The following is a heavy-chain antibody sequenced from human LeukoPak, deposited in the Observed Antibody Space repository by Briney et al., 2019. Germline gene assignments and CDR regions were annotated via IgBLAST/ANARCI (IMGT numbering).Heavy chain of an antibody. CDR1: GFTFSSYG. CDR2: ISYDGSNK. CDR3: AKDAIGQYRTYYFDH. Sequence: PGGSLRLSCAASGFTFSSYGMHWVRQAPGKGLEWVAVISYDGSNKYYADSAKGRFTISRDNSKNTLYLQMNSLRAEDTAVYYCAKDAIGQYRTYYFDHWGQGTLVPVSS. D-gene: IGHD1-1*01. J-gene: IGHJ4*02. V-gene: IGHV3-30*18.